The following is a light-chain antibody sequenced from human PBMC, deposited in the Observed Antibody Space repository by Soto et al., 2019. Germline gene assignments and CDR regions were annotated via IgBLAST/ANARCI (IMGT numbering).Light chain of an antibody. J-gene: IGLJ2*01. CDR3: CAYAGSSSVVV. CDR1: STDVGSNNY. Sequence: QSALTQPRSVSGSPGQSVTISCSGTSTDVGSNNYVSWYQQHPGKAPQLMIYDITQRPSGVPDRFSGSKSGNTASLTITGLQAEDEADYFCCAYAGSSSVVVFGGGTKLTVL. V-gene: IGLV2-11*01. CDR2: DIT.